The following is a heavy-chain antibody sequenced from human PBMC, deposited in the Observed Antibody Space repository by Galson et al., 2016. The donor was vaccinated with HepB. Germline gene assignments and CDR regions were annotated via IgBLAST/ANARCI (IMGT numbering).Heavy chain of an antibody. V-gene: IGHV3-30*03. CDR3: ARAGSSWYFDY. D-gene: IGHD6-13*01. J-gene: IGHJ4*02. Sequence: SLRLSCAASGFTFGDYGMHWVRQAPGKGPEWVGVVSFNGKVQYYADSVKGRFTISRDNSKNTLYLQMDSLRVEDTAVYYCARAGSSWYFDYWGQGTLVTVSS. CDR1: GFTFGDYG. CDR2: VSFNGKVQ.